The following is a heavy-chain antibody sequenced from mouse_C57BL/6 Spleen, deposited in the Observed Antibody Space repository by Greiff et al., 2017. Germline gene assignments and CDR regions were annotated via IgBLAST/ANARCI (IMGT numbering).Heavy chain of an antibody. J-gene: IGHJ4*01. D-gene: IGHD1-1*01. Sequence: EVQLVESGGGLVKPGGSLKLSCAASGFTFSDYGMHWVRQAPEKGLEWVAYISSGSSTIYYEDTVKGRFTISRDHAKNTLFLQMTSLRSEDTAMYYCARITTVVDYYSMDYWGQGTSVTVSS. V-gene: IGHV5-17*01. CDR3: ARITTVVDYYSMDY. CDR1: GFTFSDYG. CDR2: ISSGSSTI.